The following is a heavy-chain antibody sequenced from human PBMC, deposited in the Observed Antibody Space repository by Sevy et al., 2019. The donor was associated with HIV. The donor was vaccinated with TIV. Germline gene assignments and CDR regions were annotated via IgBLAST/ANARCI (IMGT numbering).Heavy chain of an antibody. Sequence: GGSLRLSCAASGFTFSDYYMSWISQAPGKGLEWVSYISSSSSYTNYADSVKGRFTISRDNAKNSLYLQMNSLRAEDTDVYYSARDGSPKDVVVVAANYYYYGMDVWGQGTTVTVSS. CDR2: ISSSSSYT. CDR3: ARDGSPKDVVVVAANYYYYGMDV. J-gene: IGHJ6*02. V-gene: IGHV3-11*06. D-gene: IGHD2-15*01. CDR1: GFTFSDYY.